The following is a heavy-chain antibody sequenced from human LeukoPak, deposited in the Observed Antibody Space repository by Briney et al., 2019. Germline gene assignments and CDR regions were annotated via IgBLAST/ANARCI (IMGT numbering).Heavy chain of an antibody. CDR1: GFTFSSYG. D-gene: IGHD3-10*01. CDR2: IRYDGSNK. CDR3: ARDYGVGWYFDL. V-gene: IGHV3-30*02. Sequence: GGSLRLSCAASGFTFSSYGMHWVRQAPGKGLEWVAFIRYDGSNKYYADSVKGRFTISRDNSKNTLFLHMNSLRADDTSVYYCARDYGVGWYFDLWGRGTLVTVSS. J-gene: IGHJ2*01.